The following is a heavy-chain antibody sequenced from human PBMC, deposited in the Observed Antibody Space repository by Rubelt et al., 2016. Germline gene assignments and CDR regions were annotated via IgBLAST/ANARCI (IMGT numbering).Heavy chain of an antibody. CDR2: INAGNGYT. CDR1: GYTFTSYA. D-gene: IGHD4-17*01. J-gene: IGHJ4*02. V-gene: IGHV1-3*01. CDR3: ASDNLITTVTFDY. Sequence: QVQLVQSGAEVKKPGASVKVSCKASGYTFTSYAMHCVRQAPGQRLEWMGWINAGNGYTKYSEEVQCRVTVNTDKSPSTAYMELRSLRSDVTAVYYCASDNLITTVTFDYWGQGTLVTVSS.